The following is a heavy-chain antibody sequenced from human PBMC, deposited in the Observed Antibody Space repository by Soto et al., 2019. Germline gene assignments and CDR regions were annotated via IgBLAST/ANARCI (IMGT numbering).Heavy chain of an antibody. V-gene: IGHV3-7*03. D-gene: IGHD3-10*01. CDR2: IKHDTSEA. CDR3: ARDGLLFSGPFRPSRFDY. CDR1: GFKFSNYW. J-gene: IGHJ4*02. Sequence: EVQLVESGGTLVQPGRSLRLSCAASGFKFSNYWMSWVRQAPGKGLEWVGNIKHDTSEAHYADSVKGRFTITRDNIKNFLFLQMNGLRADDPASYYCARDGLLFSGPFRPSRFDYGGLGTLVTVSS.